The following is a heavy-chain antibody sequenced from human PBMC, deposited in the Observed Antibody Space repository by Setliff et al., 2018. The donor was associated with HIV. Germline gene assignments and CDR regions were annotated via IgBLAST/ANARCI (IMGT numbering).Heavy chain of an antibody. D-gene: IGHD2-2*01. Sequence: ASVKVSCKASGNIFTPYAIHWVRQAPGQSLEWMGWIIVASGTTQYSQTFQGRATFSGDTSANTAYMELRSLRSEDTAVYYCATSTSAWCDYWGLGTRVTVSS. CDR2: IIVASGTT. J-gene: IGHJ5*01. CDR3: ATSTSAWCDY. CDR1: GNIFTPYA. V-gene: IGHV1-3*01.